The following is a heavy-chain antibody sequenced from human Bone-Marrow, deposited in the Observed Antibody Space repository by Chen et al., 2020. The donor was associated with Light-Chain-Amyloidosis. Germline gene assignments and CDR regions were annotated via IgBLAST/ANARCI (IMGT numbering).Heavy chain of an antibody. V-gene: IGHV3-7*03. CDR2: RKEDGSQK. J-gene: IGHJ4*02. CDR3: ARDHSSGWYPYQDY. Sequence: EVQLVESGGGLVQPGGSLKLSCAASGFTFSSHWMSWVRQAPGRGLEWVANRKEDGSQKYYVDSVKGQCTISRDNAKNSLYLQMNSLRAEDTAVYYCARDHSSGWYPYQDYWGQGTLVSVSS. CDR1: GFTFSSHW. D-gene: IGHD6-13*01.